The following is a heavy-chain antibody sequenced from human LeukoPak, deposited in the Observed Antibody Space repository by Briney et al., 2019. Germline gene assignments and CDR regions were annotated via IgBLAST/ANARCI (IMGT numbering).Heavy chain of an antibody. CDR1: GGSISGYY. V-gene: IGHV4-34*01. CDR2: INRSGST. Sequence: SETLSLTCTVSGGSISGYYWNWFRQPPGKGLEWIGEINRSGSTNYNSSLSLKSRVTISVDTSKNQFSLKLSSVTAADTAVYYCARDFDSSGYYYAYDAFDIWGQGTMVTVSS. D-gene: IGHD3-22*01. CDR3: ARDFDSSGYYYAYDAFDI. J-gene: IGHJ3*02.